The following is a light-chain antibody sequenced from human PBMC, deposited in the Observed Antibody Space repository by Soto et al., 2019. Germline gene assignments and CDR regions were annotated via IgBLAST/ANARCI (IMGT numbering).Light chain of an antibody. CDR2: GNS. V-gene: IGLV1-40*01. Sequence: QSVLTQPPSVSGAPGQRVTISCTGSSCNIGAGYDVHWYQQLPGTAPKLLIYGNSNRPSGVPDRFSGSKSGTSASLAITGLLADDEADYYYQSYDSSLSGFYVFGTGTKLTVL. J-gene: IGLJ1*01. CDR3: QSYDSSLSGFYV. CDR1: SCNIGAGYD.